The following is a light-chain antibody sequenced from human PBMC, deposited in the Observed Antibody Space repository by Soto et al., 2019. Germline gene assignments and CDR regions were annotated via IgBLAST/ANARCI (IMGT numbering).Light chain of an antibody. J-gene: IGKJ1*01. Sequence: DIVLTQSPGTLSLSPGERATLSCRASQSVNSNYLAWYQQKPGQAPRLLIFGASTRATGISDRFRGSGSGTDFTLTINRLEPEDFAVYYCHQYGTSPWTFGQGTKVEIK. CDR3: HQYGTSPWT. CDR1: QSVNSNY. V-gene: IGKV3-20*01. CDR2: GAS.